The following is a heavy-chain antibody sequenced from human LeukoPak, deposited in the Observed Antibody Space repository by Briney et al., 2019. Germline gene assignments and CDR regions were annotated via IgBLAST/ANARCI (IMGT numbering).Heavy chain of an antibody. CDR1: GFPFDDYG. CDR3: ARDIVATGY. D-gene: IGHD5-12*01. Sequence: GGSLRLSCVASGFPFDDYGMFWVRQSPGKGLEWVSSISWNSGIIDYADSVKGRFTISRDNAKNTLYLQMNSLRAEDTAVYYCARDIVATGYWGQGTLVTVSS. V-gene: IGHV3-9*01. CDR2: ISWNSGII. J-gene: IGHJ4*02.